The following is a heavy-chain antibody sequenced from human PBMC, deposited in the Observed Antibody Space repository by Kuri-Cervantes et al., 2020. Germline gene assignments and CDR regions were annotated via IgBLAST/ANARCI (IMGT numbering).Heavy chain of an antibody. CDR1: GFTFDDYA. D-gene: IGHD3-10*02. V-gene: IGHV3-9*01. CDR3: AREMFPDAFDI. J-gene: IGHJ3*02. Sequence: SLKISCAASGFTFDDYAMHWVRQAPGKGLEWVSGISWNSGSIGYADSVKGRFTISRDNAKNSLYLQMNSLRAEDTALYYCAREMFPDAFDIWGQGTMVTVSS. CDR2: ISWNSGSI.